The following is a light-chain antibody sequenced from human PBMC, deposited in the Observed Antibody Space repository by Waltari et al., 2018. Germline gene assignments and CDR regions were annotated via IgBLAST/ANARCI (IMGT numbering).Light chain of an antibody. CDR1: SSDVGGYAY. V-gene: IGLV2-14*03. CDR2: EGS. CDR3: SSYTTRSVLV. Sequence: QSALTQPASVSGSPGQSITISCTGTSSDVGGYAYVSWYQQHPGKAPRLMIFEGSDRPSGVSNRFSGSKSDTPASLTISGLQAEDEADYYCSSYTTRSVLVFGTGTKVTVL. J-gene: IGLJ1*01.